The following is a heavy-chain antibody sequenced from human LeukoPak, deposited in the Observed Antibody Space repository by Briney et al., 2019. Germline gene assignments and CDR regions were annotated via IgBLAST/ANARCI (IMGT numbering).Heavy chain of an antibody. CDR1: GFTVSSNY. D-gene: IGHD1-26*01. Sequence: PGGSLRLSCAASGFTVSSNYMSWVRQAPGKGLDWVSAISGSGSSTYYADSVKGRFTISRDNSKNTLYLQMNSLRAEDTAVYYCAKDRYPHYYYYYYMDVWGKGTTVTVSS. CDR3: AKDRYPHYYYYYYMDV. CDR2: ISGSGSST. J-gene: IGHJ6*03. V-gene: IGHV3-23*01.